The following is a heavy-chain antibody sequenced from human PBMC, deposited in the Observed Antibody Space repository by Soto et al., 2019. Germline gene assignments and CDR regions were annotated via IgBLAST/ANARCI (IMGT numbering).Heavy chain of an antibody. Sequence: QVQLVQSGAEVKKPGASVKVSCKASGYTFTSYGISWVRQAPGQGLEWMGWISAYNGNTNYAQKLQGRVTMTTDTPTSPASMELRSLRSDDTPVYYCASKRLSGWFDPWGQGPLVTVSS. CDR1: GYTFTSYG. J-gene: IGHJ5*02. V-gene: IGHV1-18*01. D-gene: IGHD3-3*02. CDR3: ASKRLSGWFDP. CDR2: ISAYNGNT.